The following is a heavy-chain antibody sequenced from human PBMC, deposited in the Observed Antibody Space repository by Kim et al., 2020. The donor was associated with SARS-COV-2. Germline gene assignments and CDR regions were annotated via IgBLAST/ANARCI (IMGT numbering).Heavy chain of an antibody. CDR3: AREHGGPNTYYDFWSGYSDWYYYYGMDV. D-gene: IGHD3-3*01. Sequence: GGSLRLSCAASGFTFSSYSMNWVRQAPGKGLEWVSYISSSSSTIYYADSVKGRFTISRDNAKNSLYLQMNSLRAEDTAVYYCAREHGGPNTYYDFWSGYSDWYYYYGMDVWGQGTTVTVSS. CDR1: GFTFSSYS. J-gene: IGHJ6*02. CDR2: ISSSSSTI. V-gene: IGHV3-48*04.